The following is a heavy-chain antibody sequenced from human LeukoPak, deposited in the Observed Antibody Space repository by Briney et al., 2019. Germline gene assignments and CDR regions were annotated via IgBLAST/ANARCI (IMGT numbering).Heavy chain of an antibody. CDR3: ARDLPIVGATSGWFDP. V-gene: IGHV4-61*02. CDR2: IYTSGST. J-gene: IGHJ5*02. Sequence: SQTLSLTCTVSGGSISSGSYYWSWIRQPAGKGLEWIGRIYTSGSTNYNPSLKRRVTISVDTSKNQFSLKLSSVTAADTAVYYCARDLPIVGATSGWFDPWGQGTLVTVSS. D-gene: IGHD1-26*01. CDR1: GGSISSGSYY.